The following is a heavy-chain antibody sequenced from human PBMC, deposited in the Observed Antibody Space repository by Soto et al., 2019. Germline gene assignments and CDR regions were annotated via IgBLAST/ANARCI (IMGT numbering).Heavy chain of an antibody. CDR3: ARDTKIFGVLIGGDYGMDV. Sequence: QVQLVQSEAEVKKPGASVKVSCKASGYTFTSHGISWVRQAPGQGLEWMGWISGYNGNTNYLQKFQGRVTMTTDTPTNTAYMEVRSLRSDDTAVYYCARDTKIFGVLIGGDYGMDVWGQGTTVTVSS. CDR2: ISGYNGNT. V-gene: IGHV1-18*01. CDR1: GYTFTSHG. D-gene: IGHD3-3*01. J-gene: IGHJ6*02.